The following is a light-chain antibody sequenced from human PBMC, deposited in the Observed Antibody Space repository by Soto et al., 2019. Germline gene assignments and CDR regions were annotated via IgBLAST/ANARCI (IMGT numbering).Light chain of an antibody. V-gene: IGLV2-14*03. CDR3: SSYTSSSTHV. Sequence: QSALTQPAFVSGSPGQSSTISCTGTSSDVGAYNFVSWYQQHPGKVPKLMIFDVSRRPSGVSDRFSGAKSGNTASLTISGLQAEDEGDYYCSSYTSSSTHVFGSGTKVTVL. J-gene: IGLJ1*01. CDR1: SSDVGAYNF. CDR2: DVS.